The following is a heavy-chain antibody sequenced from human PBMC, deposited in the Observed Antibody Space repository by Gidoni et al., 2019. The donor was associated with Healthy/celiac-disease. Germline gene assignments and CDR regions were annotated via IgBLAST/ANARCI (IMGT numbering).Heavy chain of an antibody. CDR1: GFTFSSYW. D-gene: IGHD6-19*01. J-gene: IGHJ4*02. Sequence: EVQLVESGGGLVQPGGSLRLSCAASGFTFSSYWMHWVRQAPGKGLVWVSRINSDGSSTSYADSVKGRFTISRDNAKNTLYLQMNSLRAEDTAVYYCARRVAGTGGLGLFDYWGQGTLVTVSS. V-gene: IGHV3-74*01. CDR2: INSDGSST. CDR3: ARRVAGTGGLGLFDY.